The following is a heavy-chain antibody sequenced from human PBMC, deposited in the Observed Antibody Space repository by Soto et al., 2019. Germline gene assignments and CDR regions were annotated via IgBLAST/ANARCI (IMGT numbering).Heavy chain of an antibody. D-gene: IGHD3-10*02. CDR3: AASEVGLISVLGT. J-gene: IGHJ5*02. CDR1: GGSMKNFF. CDR2: IPYSGGP. V-gene: IGHV4-59*01. Sequence: SETQSLTCTVSGGSMKNFFWSWIRQPPGKGLEWIGYIPYSGGPTYTPSLKSRVSIAIDTSRNQFSLRLTSVTTADTAVYYCAASEVGLISVLGTWGQGTQVTVS.